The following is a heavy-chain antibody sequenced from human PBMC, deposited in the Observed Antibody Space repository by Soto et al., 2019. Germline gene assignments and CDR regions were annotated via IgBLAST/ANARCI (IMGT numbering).Heavy chain of an antibody. V-gene: IGHV1-69*01. CDR1: GGTFSRSA. CDR2: IIPILDSA. Sequence: QVQLEQSGAEVKEPGSSVKVSCKASGGTFSRSAISWVRQAPGQGLEWMGGIIPILDSATYAQKFQGRLTITAAESTSPAYLELTSLKSDDTAVYYCARDMSFEYWGQGTLVTVSS. CDR3: ARDMSFEY. D-gene: IGHD3-10*02. J-gene: IGHJ4*02.